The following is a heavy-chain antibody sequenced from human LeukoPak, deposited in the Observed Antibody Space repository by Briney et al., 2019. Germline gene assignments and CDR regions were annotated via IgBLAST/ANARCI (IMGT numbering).Heavy chain of an antibody. D-gene: IGHD6-6*01. CDR1: GFTFDDYG. Sequence: SGGSLRLSCAASGFTFDDYGMSWVRQAPGKGLEWVSGINWNGGSTGYADSVKGQFTISRDNAKNSLYLQMNSLRAEDTALYYCARDQDAAARYYYYYYYMDVWGKGTTVTVSS. CDR3: ARDQDAAARYYYYYYYMDV. CDR2: INWNGGST. V-gene: IGHV3-20*04. J-gene: IGHJ6*03.